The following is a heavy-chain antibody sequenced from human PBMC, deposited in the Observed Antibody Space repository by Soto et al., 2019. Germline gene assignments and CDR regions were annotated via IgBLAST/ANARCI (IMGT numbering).Heavy chain of an antibody. D-gene: IGHD4-17*01. Sequence: EVQLVESGGGLVKPGGSLRLSCAASGFTFSSYSMNWVRQAPGKGLEWVSSISSSSSYIYYADSVKGRFTISRDNAKNSLYLQMNSLRAEDTAVYYCAKGTTVVTPPYFDYWGQGTLVTVSS. J-gene: IGHJ4*02. CDR2: ISSSSSYI. CDR3: AKGTTVVTPPYFDY. V-gene: IGHV3-21*04. CDR1: GFTFSSYS.